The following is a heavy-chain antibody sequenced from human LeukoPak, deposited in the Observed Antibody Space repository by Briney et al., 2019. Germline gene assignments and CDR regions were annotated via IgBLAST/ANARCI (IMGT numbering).Heavy chain of an antibody. J-gene: IGHJ4*02. CDR3: AKDFFLTGTTDY. CDR1: GFTFNNYA. V-gene: IGHV3-23*01. Sequence: PGGSLRLSCAASGFTFNNYAMSWVRQAPGKGLEWVSGISDSGGSTNYADPVKGRFTISRDNSKDTLYLQMNSLRAEDTAVYYCAKDFFLTGTTDYWGQGTLVTVSS. D-gene: IGHD1-7*01. CDR2: ISDSGGST.